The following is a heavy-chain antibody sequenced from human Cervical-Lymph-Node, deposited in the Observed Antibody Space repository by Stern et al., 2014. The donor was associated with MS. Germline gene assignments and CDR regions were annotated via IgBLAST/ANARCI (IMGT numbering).Heavy chain of an antibody. V-gene: IGHV3-30*04. CDR1: GFVFRRYA. J-gene: IGHJ4*02. CDR2: ISYDGRDK. CDR3: AKGGSGSYLD. Sequence: LVESGGGVVQPGRSLRLSCAASGFVFRRYALHWVRQAPGKGLECVALISYDGRDKYCTDSVKSRFTVARDNSNNTVDLEMNSLRLEDTAVYYCAKGGSGSYLDWGQGSLVTVSS. D-gene: IGHD1-26*01.